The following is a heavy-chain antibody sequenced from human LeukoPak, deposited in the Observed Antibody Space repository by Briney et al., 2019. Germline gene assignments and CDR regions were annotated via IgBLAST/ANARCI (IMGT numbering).Heavy chain of an antibody. CDR3: ARPVSGYFYGLDV. Sequence: GGSLRLSCTASGFTFSDYYMIWIRQAPGKGLEWVSHISHGGSTTYYADSVRGRFTISRDNAKNSLYLQMNSLRVEDTALYYCARPVSGYFYGLDVWGQGTTVTVSS. J-gene: IGHJ6*02. CDR1: GFTFSDYY. CDR2: ISHGGSTT. V-gene: IGHV3-11*01. D-gene: IGHD1-14*01.